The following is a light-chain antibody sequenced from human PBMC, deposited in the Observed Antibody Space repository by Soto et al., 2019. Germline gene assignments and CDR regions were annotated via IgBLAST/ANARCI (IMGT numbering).Light chain of an antibody. CDR2: GAS. J-gene: IGKJ5*01. Sequence: EVVLTQSPGTLSCSPGERATLSCRASQSVSSSYLAWYQQKPGQAPRLLIYGASTRATGIPDRFSGSGSGADFSLTISRLEPEDFAVYYCHQYGKSPQITFGQGTRLEIK. CDR1: QSVSSSY. CDR3: HQYGKSPQIT. V-gene: IGKV3-20*01.